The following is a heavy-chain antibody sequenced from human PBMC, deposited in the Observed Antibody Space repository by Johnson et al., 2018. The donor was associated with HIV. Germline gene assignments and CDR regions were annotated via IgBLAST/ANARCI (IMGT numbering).Heavy chain of an antibody. CDR3: ARSVHDYSDYLWGRDAFDI. D-gene: IGHD4-11*01. J-gene: IGHJ3*02. CDR2: ISYDGTKK. CDR1: GFTFSSYG. V-gene: IGHV3-30*03. Sequence: QVQLVESGGGVVQPGRSLRLSCAASGFTFSSYGMHWVRQAPGKGLEWVAVISYDGTKKYSAGSVKGRFTISRDNSKNTLYLQMNNLRLGDTAVYYCARSVHDYSDYLWGRDAFDIWGQGTMVIVSS.